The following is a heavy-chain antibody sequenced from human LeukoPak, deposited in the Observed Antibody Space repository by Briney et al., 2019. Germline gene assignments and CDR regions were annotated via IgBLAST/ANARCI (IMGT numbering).Heavy chain of an antibody. Sequence: GGSLRLSCAASGFTFSSYWMHWVRQAPGKGLLWVSRINSDGSSTSYADSVKGRFTISRDNAKNTLYLQMNSLRAEDTAVYYCARVRFGYSSIPFDYWGQGTLVTVSS. CDR2: INSDGSST. V-gene: IGHV3-74*01. D-gene: IGHD6-19*01. J-gene: IGHJ4*02. CDR3: ARVRFGYSSIPFDY. CDR1: GFTFSSYW.